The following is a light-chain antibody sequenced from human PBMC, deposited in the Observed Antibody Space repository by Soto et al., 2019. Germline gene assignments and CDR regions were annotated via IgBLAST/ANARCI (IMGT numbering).Light chain of an antibody. Sequence: VLTQSPGTVSLSPGERATLSCGASHTVGNDYLAWYQQRPGQAPRLLLYGVSRRATGIPDRFSGSGSGTDFTLTISRLEPEDFAVYYCQHLDKFGQGTKVDIK. CDR2: GVS. V-gene: IGKV3-20*01. J-gene: IGKJ2*01. CDR1: HTVGNDY. CDR3: QHLDK.